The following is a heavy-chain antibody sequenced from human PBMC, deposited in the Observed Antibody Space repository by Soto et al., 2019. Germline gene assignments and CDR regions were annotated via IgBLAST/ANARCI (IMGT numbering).Heavy chain of an antibody. CDR2: ISYDGYNS. V-gene: IGHV3-30-3*01. Sequence: PGGSLRLSCVASGFTFSDYAVHWVRLAPSKGLEWVAMISYDGYNSYSADSVKGRFTISRDNAKNSLYLQLNSLRVEDTALFYCTRGTQQRHLDYWGQGTLVTVSS. J-gene: IGHJ4*02. CDR1: GFTFSDYA. CDR3: TRGTQQRHLDY. D-gene: IGHD6-13*01.